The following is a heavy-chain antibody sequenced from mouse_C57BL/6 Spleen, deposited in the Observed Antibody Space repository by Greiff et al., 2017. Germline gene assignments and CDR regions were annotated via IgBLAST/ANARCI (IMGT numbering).Heavy chain of an antibody. D-gene: IGHD1-1*01. J-gene: IGHJ4*01. Sequence: EVQLQQSGPELVKPGASVTISCQASGYTFTDYYMNWVKQSNGKSLEWIGDINPNYGGTSYNQKFKGKATLTVDKASSTAYMELRSLTSEDSAGYYCARKEEMTTVVAYYYSMDYWGQGTSVTVSS. CDR1: GYTFTDYY. CDR2: INPNYGGT. V-gene: IGHV1-26*01. CDR3: ARKEEMTTVVAYYYSMDY.